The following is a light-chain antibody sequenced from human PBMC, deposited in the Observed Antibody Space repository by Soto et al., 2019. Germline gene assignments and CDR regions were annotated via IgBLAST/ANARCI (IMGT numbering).Light chain of an antibody. J-gene: IGKJ4*01. CDR3: QQGYSSLVT. CDR1: QTIATY. CDR2: TSS. Sequence: IDMTHSPASLAASVGDRVTITCRASQTIATYLNWFQHKSGRAPKLLIYTSSSVNSGVSSRFRGSGSGTDFTLTINDVQPEDSATYYCQQGYSSLVTFGAGTKVDIK. V-gene: IGKV1-39*01.